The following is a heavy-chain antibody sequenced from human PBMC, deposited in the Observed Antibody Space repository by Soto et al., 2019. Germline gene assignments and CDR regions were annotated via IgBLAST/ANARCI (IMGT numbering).Heavy chain of an antibody. D-gene: IGHD3-22*01. Sequence: QVQLQESGPGLVKPSETLSLTCTVSGGSISGGDYYWTWILQSPGKGLEWIGNIYYTGTTYYNPSLKSRVTMTVDTSNNQSSLSLSAVTATDTAVYYCARGMGMIRRHDSWGQGTLVIVST. CDR2: IYYTGTT. CDR3: ARGMGMIRRHDS. V-gene: IGHV4-30-4*01. J-gene: IGHJ4*02. CDR1: GGSISGGDYY.